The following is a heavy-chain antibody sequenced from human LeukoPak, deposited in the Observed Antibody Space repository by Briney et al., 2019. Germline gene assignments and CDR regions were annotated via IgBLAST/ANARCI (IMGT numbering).Heavy chain of an antibody. J-gene: IGHJ4*02. Sequence: GRSLRLSCAASGFTFDDYAMHWVRQAPGKGLVWVSRINSDGSSTSYADSVKGRFTISRDNAKNTLYLQMNSLRAEDTAVYYCARGAGYSGYDYEPYYFDYWGQGTLVTVSS. CDR3: ARGAGYSGYDYEPYYFDY. CDR1: GFTFDDYA. V-gene: IGHV3-74*01. CDR2: INSDGSST. D-gene: IGHD5-12*01.